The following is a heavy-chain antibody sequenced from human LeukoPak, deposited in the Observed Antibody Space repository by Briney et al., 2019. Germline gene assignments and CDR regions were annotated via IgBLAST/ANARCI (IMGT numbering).Heavy chain of an antibody. D-gene: IGHD1-26*01. CDR1: GGSISSSSYY. CDR3: ARDRSGSYDWYFDL. J-gene: IGHJ2*01. CDR2: IYHSGSS. V-gene: IGHV4-39*07. Sequence: PSETLSLTCTVSGGSISSSSYYWGWIRQPPGKGLEWIGSIYHSGSSYYNPSLKSRVTISVDTSKNQFSLKLSSVTAADTAVYYCARDRSGSYDWYFDLWGRGTLVTVSS.